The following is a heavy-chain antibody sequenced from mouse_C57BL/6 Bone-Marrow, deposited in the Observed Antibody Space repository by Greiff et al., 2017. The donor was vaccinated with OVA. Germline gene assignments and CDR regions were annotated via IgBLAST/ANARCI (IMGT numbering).Heavy chain of an antibody. D-gene: IGHD2-4*01. Sequence: QVQLKQSGAELARPGASVKLSCKASGYTFTSYGISWVKQRTGQGLEWIGEIYPRSGNTYYNEKFKVKATLTAVKSSSTAYMELRSLTSEDSAFYFCAIRGYDYRYFDFWGTGTTVTVSS. CDR1: GYTFTSYG. CDR3: AIRGYDYRYFDF. J-gene: IGHJ1*03. CDR2: IYPRSGNT. V-gene: IGHV1-81*01.